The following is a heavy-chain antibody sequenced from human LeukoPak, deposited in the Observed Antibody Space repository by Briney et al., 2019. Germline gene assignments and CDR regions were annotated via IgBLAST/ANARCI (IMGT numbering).Heavy chain of an antibody. CDR3: ATRAGYYDSSGYYLTNRFDY. D-gene: IGHD3-22*01. J-gene: IGHJ4*02. Sequence: AGGSLRLSCTASGFTFSSYSMNWVRQAPRKGLEWVSYISSSNSTIYYADPVKGRHTISRDNAKNSLYPQMNHLRAEDTAVYYCATRAGYYDSSGYYLTNRFDYWGKGTLVTVSS. CDR1: GFTFSSYS. CDR2: ISSSNSTI. V-gene: IGHV3-48*04.